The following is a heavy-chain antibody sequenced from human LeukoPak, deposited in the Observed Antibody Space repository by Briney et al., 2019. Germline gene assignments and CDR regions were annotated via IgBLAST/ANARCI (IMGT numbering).Heavy chain of an antibody. Sequence: PSETLSLTCTVSGGSVSSGSYYWSWIRQPPGKGLEWIGYIYYSGSTNYNPSLKSRVTISVDTSKNQFSLKLSSVTAADTAVYYCARSTLYYDSSGYRLYYFDYWGQGTLVTVSS. V-gene: IGHV4-61*01. CDR3: ARSTLYYDSSGYRLYYFDY. CDR2: IYYSGST. J-gene: IGHJ4*02. CDR1: GGSVSSGSYY. D-gene: IGHD3-22*01.